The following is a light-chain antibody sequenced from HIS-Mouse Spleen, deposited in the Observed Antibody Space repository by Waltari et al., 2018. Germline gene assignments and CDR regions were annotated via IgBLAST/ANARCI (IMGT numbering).Light chain of an antibody. J-gene: IGLJ2*01. CDR3: SSYTSSSFNVV. Sequence: QSALTQPASVSGSPGQSITIPCTGTSRDVGGSHYVSWYQQHPGKAPKLMIYDVSNRPSGVSNRFSGSKSGNTASLTISGLQAEDEADYYCSSYTSSSFNVVFGGGTKLTVL. V-gene: IGLV2-14*03. CDR2: DVS. CDR1: SRDVGGSHY.